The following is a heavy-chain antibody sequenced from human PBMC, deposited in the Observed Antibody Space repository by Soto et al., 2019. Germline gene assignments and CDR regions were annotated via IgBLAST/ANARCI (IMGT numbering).Heavy chain of an antibody. CDR1: GGSFSGYY. D-gene: IGHD3-10*01. CDR2: INHSGST. V-gene: IGHV4-34*01. CDR3: ARQRFGSGSFAYYYYGMDV. J-gene: IGHJ6*02. Sequence: SETLSLTCAVYGGSFSGYYWSWIRQPPGKGLEWIGEINHSGSTNYNPSLKSRVTISVERSKNQFSLKLSAVTAADTAVYYCARQRFGSGSFAYYYYGMDVWGQGTTVTVSS.